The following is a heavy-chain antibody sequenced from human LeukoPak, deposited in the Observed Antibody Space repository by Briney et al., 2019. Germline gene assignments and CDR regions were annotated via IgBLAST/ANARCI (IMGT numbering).Heavy chain of an antibody. Sequence: PGGSLRLSCAASGFTVSSNYMSWVRQAPGKGLEWVSVIYSGGSTYYADSVKGRFTISRDNSKNTLYLQMSGLRAEDTAVYYCAREPIYYYDSSGYVDAWGQGTMVTVSS. CDR3: AREPIYYYDSSGYVDA. J-gene: IGHJ3*01. CDR1: GFTVSSNY. V-gene: IGHV3-66*02. D-gene: IGHD3-22*01. CDR2: IYSGGST.